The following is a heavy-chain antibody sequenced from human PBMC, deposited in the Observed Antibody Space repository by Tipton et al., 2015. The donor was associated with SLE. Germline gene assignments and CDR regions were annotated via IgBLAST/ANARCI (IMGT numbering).Heavy chain of an antibody. V-gene: IGHV4-34*01. D-gene: IGHD5-18*01. CDR2: INHSGST. J-gene: IGHJ3*02. CDR3: ARDKGGYSYGYHDAFDI. Sequence: LRLSCAVYGGSFSGYYWSWIRQPPGKGLEWIGEINHSGSTNYNPSLKSRVTISVDTSKNQFSLKLSSVTAADTAVYYCARDKGGYSYGYHDAFDIWGQGTMVTVSS. CDR1: GGSFSGYY.